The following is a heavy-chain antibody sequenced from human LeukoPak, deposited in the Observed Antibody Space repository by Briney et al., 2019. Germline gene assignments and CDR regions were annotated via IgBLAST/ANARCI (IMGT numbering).Heavy chain of an antibody. CDR1: GFTFGDCA. J-gene: IGHJ5*02. D-gene: IGHD6-13*01. CDR3: TSSYSSSWENWFDP. CDR2: IRSKAYGGTT. V-gene: IGHV3-49*04. Sequence: GGSLRLSCTASGFTFGDCAMSWVRQAPGKGLEWVGFIRSKAYGGTTEYAASVKGRFTISRDDSKSIAYLQMNSLKTEDTAVYYCTSSYSSSWENWFDPWGQGTLVTVSS.